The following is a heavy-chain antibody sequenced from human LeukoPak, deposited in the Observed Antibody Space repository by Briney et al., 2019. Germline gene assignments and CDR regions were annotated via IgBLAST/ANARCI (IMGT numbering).Heavy chain of an antibody. V-gene: IGHV1-18*01. CDR2: ISAYNGNT. Sequence: RASVKVSCKASGYTFTSYGISWVRQAPGQGLEWMGWISAYNGNTNYAQKLQGRVTMTTDTSTSTAYMELRSLRSDDTAVYYCARDLPIWFGELLYEGYYAFDIWGQGTMVTVSS. CDR3: ARDLPIWFGELLYEGYYAFDI. CDR1: GYTFTSYG. D-gene: IGHD3-10*01. J-gene: IGHJ3*02.